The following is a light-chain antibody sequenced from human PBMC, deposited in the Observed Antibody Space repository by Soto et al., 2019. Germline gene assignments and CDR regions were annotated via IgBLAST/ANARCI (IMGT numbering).Light chain of an antibody. CDR1: QSLSSW. V-gene: IGKV1-5*01. Sequence: DIQMTQSPSTVSASVVDRVTITCLASQSLSSWLAWYQQKPGKAPNLLIYDASNLESGVPSRFSGSGSGTEFTLIISSLQPDDVATYYCQQYSTYPGTFGQGTKVDIK. J-gene: IGKJ1*01. CDR3: QQYSTYPGT. CDR2: DAS.